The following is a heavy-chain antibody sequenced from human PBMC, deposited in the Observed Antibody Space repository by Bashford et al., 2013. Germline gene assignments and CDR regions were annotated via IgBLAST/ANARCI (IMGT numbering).Heavy chain of an antibody. CDR1: GNTFTGYY. D-gene: IGHD6-19*01. Sequence: VASVKVSCKASGNTFTGYYIHWVRQAPGQGLEWMGWINPNSDDTNYAQKFQGRVTMTRDTSISTAYMELSSLTSDDTAIYYCSIDSSRDSGWVRLDPWGQGTLVTVSS. CDR3: SIDSSRDSGWVRLDP. CDR2: INPNSDDT. J-gene: IGHJ5*02. V-gene: IGHV1-2*02.